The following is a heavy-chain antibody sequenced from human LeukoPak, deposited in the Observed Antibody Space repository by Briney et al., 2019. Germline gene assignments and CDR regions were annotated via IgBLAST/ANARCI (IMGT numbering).Heavy chain of an antibody. Sequence: GGSLRPSCAASGFTFNNYWFSWVRQAPGKGLEWVANINQDGSHKYSVDSVKGRFTISRDNARNSLYLQMNGLRAEDTAVYYCARFRYIGSDLEVFDSWGQGTLVTVSS. CDR2: INQDGSHK. CDR1: GFTFNNYW. V-gene: IGHV3-7*01. J-gene: IGHJ4*02. D-gene: IGHD5-12*01. CDR3: ARFRYIGSDLEVFDS.